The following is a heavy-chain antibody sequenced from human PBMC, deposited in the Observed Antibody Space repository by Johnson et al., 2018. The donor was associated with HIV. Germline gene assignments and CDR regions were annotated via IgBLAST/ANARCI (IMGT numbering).Heavy chain of an antibody. J-gene: IGHJ3*02. D-gene: IGHD6-6*01. CDR2: IWYDGTTK. V-gene: IGHV3-33*01. Sequence: QVQLVESGGGVVQPGRSLRLSCVASGFSFGSYAMHWARQAPGKGLEWVAVIWYDGTTKYYADSVKGRFTISRDNSKNTLYLQMNSLRAEDTAVYYCARDRGDVSSSRWFGPTRRAFDIWGQGTMVTVSS. CDR1: GFSFGSYA. CDR3: ARDRGDVSSSRWFGPTRRAFDI.